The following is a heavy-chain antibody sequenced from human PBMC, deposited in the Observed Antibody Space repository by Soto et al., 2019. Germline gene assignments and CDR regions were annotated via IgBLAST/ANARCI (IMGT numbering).Heavy chain of an antibody. Sequence: QVQLQESGPGLVKPSQTLSLTCTVSGGSISSGGYYWSWIRQHPGKGLEWIGRIYTSGSTNYNPSLKSRVTMSVDTSKNQFSLKLSSVTAADTAVYYCARENLDDFWSGYYPPPSWFDPWGQGTLVTVSS. D-gene: IGHD3-3*01. CDR2: IYTSGST. V-gene: IGHV4-61*02. J-gene: IGHJ5*02. CDR1: GGSISSGGYY. CDR3: ARENLDDFWSGYYPPPSWFDP.